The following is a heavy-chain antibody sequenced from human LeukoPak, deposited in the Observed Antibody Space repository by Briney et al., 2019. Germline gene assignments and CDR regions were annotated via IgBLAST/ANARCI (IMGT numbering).Heavy chain of an antibody. J-gene: IGHJ5*02. CDR3: ARFSYYDILTGYYLSP. CDR2: IYYSGST. D-gene: IGHD3-9*01. V-gene: IGHV4-39*01. CDR1: GGSISSSSYY. Sequence: PSETLSLTCAVSGGSISSSSYYWGWIRQPPGKGLEWIGSIYYSGSTYYNPSLKSRVTISVDTSKNQFSLKLSSVTAADTAVYYCARFSYYDILTGYYLSPWGQGTLVTVYS.